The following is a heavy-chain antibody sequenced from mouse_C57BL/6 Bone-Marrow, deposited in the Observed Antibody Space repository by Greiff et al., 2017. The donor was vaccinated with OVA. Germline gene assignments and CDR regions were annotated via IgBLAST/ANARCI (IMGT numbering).Heavy chain of an antibody. D-gene: IGHD1-1*01. CDR2: SRHKANDYTT. V-gene: IGHV7-1*01. CDR3: AGDSLLITRSYWYFEV. Sequence: EVKLVESGGGLVQSGRSLRLSCATSGFTFSDFYMEWVRQAPGKGLEWIAASRHKANDYTTEYSASVKGRFIVSRDTSPSLLHLPLTALRAADTAIDYCAGDSLLITRSYWYFEVWGTGTTVTVSS. CDR1: GFTFSDFY. J-gene: IGHJ1*03.